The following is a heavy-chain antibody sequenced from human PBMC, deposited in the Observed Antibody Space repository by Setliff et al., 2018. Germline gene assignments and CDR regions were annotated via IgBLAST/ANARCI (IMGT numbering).Heavy chain of an antibody. CDR2: ISTYNGDT. Sequence: ASVKVSCKASGYTFTSYGISWVRQAPGQGLEWMGWISTYNGDTDYAQKLQDRLTMTTDTSTSTVYMELRSLRSDDTAVYHCATRTTATTIGWFDPWGQGTLVTVSS. CDR3: ATRTTATTIGWFDP. V-gene: IGHV1-18*01. J-gene: IGHJ5*02. D-gene: IGHD4-4*01. CDR1: GYTFTSYG.